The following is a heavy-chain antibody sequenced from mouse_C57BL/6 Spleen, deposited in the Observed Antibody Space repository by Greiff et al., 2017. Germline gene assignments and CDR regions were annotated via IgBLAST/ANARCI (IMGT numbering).Heavy chain of an antibody. CDR1: GFSLTSYG. CDR2: IWGVGST. V-gene: IGHV2-6*01. CDR3: ARERGDAMDY. Sequence: VQRVESGPGLVAPSPSLSITCTVSGFSLTSYGVDWVRQSPGKGLEWLGGIWGVGSTNYYSALNSRLSISKDNSKSHVFLKMNSLQTDDTAMYYCARERGDAMDYWGQGTSGTVSS. J-gene: IGHJ4*01.